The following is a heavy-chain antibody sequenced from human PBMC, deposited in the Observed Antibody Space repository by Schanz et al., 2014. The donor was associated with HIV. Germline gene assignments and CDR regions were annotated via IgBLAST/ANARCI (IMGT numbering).Heavy chain of an antibody. V-gene: IGHV3-30*04. D-gene: IGHD2-15*01. Sequence: QVQLVESGGGVVQPGRSLRLSCAASGFTFSSYAMHWVRQAPGKGLEWVAVISYDGSYKFYADSEKGRFTISRDNSKNTLYLQLNSLRAEDTAVYYCVRDTGDDIPFDYWGQGTLVTVSS. CDR3: VRDTGDDIPFDY. CDR2: ISYDGSYK. J-gene: IGHJ4*02. CDR1: GFTFSSYA.